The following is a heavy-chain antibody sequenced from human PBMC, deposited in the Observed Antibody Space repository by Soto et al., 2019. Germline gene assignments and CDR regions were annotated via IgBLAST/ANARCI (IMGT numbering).Heavy chain of an antibody. Sequence: QVQLVQSGAEVKKPGSSVKVSCKASGGTFGNSAISWVRQAPGQGIEWMGGIIPSFATGNSAPEFQGRLTSTADKSTTTAYMELSSLRSEDTAVYYCARYYYGSGSYWFYGMDVWGQGTTVTVSS. D-gene: IGHD3-10*01. CDR3: ARYYYGSGSYWFYGMDV. J-gene: IGHJ6*02. V-gene: IGHV1-69*06. CDR2: IIPSFATG. CDR1: GGTFGNSA.